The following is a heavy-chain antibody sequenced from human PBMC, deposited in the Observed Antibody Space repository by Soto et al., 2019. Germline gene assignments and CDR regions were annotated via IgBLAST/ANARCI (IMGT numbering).Heavy chain of an antibody. V-gene: IGHV1-69*13. CDR2: IIPIFGTA. CDR1: GGTFSSYA. D-gene: IGHD6-19*01. Sequence: ASVKVSCKASGGTFSSYAISWVRQAPGQGLEWMGGIIPIFGTANYAQKFQGRVTITADESTSTAYMELSSLRSEDTAVYYCARDAYSSAWFDPWGQGTLVTVSS. J-gene: IGHJ5*02. CDR3: ARDAYSSAWFDP.